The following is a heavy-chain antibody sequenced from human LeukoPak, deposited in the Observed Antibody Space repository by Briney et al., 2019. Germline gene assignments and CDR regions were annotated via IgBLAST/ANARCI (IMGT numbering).Heavy chain of an antibody. V-gene: IGHV3-7*01. CDR1: GSTFSSYW. CDR2: IKQDGSEK. Sequence: GSLRLSCAASGSTFSSYWMSWVRQAPGKGLEWVANIKQDGSEKYYVDSVKGRFTISRDNAKNSLYLQMNSLRTEDTAVYYCVRDNSGWYRPALGRETAYYYYYYMDVWGKGTTVTVSS. CDR3: VRDNSGWYRPALGRETAYYYYYYMDV. J-gene: IGHJ6*03. D-gene: IGHD6-19*01.